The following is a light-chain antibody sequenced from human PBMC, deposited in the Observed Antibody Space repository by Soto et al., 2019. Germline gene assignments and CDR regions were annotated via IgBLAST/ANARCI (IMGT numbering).Light chain of an antibody. J-gene: IGKJ1*01. V-gene: IGKV1-8*01. CDR2: AAS. CDR3: QQYYSYPPWT. Sequence: AIRMTQSPSSLSASTGDRVTITCRASQGISSYLAWYQQKPGKAPKLLIYAASTLQSGVPSRFSGSGSGTDFTLTISCLQSVDFATYYCQQYYSYPPWTFGQGTKVEIK. CDR1: QGISSY.